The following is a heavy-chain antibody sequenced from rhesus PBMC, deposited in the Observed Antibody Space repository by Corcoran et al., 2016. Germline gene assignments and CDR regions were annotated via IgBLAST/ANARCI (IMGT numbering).Heavy chain of an antibody. Sequence: QVQLQESGPGVVKPSETLSLTCAVSGGTISSGYYYCSWLRQPPGKGLEWIGGIYSNSESTNYNPSLKSRVTISKDTSKNQFSLKLSSVTATDTAVYYCARAGYSSWSARFDVWGPGVLVTVSS. CDR1: GGTISSGYYY. J-gene: IGHJ5-1*01. CDR3: ARAGYSSWSARFDV. D-gene: IGHD6-13*01. CDR2: IYSNSEST. V-gene: IGHV4S12*01.